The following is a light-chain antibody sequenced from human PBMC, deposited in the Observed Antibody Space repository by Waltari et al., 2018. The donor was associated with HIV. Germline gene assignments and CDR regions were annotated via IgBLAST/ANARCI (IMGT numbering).Light chain of an antibody. Sequence: QSALTQPASVSGSPGQSITISCTGTSSDVGGFNYVSWYQHHPGKAPKLMIYWVSNRPSGVSKRFSGSKSGNTASLTISGLQAEDEADYYCSSYTTSSTLGMFGGGTKLTVL. CDR2: WVS. CDR3: SSYTTSSTLGM. CDR1: SSDVGGFNY. J-gene: IGLJ3*02. V-gene: IGLV2-14*01.